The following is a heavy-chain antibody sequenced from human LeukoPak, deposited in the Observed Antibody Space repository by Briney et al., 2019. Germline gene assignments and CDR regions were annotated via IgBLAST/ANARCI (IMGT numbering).Heavy chain of an antibody. CDR3: ARVLRGGIDY. Sequence: PSETLSLTCTVSGGSIGSGGYYWSWIRQHPGKGLEWIGYIYYSGSTYYNPSLKSRVTISVDTSKNQFSLKLSSVTAADTAVYYCARVLRGGIDYWGQGTLVTVSS. CDR1: GGSIGSGGYY. V-gene: IGHV4-31*03. J-gene: IGHJ4*02. CDR2: IYYSGST. D-gene: IGHD3-10*01.